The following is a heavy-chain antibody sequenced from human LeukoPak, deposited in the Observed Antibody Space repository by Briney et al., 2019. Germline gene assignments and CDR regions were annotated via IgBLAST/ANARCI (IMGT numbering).Heavy chain of an antibody. CDR1: GGSMSNIYY. D-gene: IGHD2-2*01. CDR3: ARVEGYCSSTSCYAVSWFDP. Sequence: SETLSLTCNVSGGSMSNIYYWGWIRQPPGKGLEWIGTIYHSGTTNYNPSLKSRVTISVDTSKKQFSLKLTSVTAADTAVYYCARVEGYCSSTSCYAVSWFDPWSQGTLVTVSS. J-gene: IGHJ5*02. CDR2: IYHSGTT. V-gene: IGHV4-38-2*02.